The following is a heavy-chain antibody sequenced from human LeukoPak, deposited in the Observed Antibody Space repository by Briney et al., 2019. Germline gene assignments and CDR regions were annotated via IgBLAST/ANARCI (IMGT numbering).Heavy chain of an antibody. Sequence: GASVKVSCTASGYTFTNYYMNWERQAPGQGLEWMGIINPSGGSTSCAQKFQGRVTVTRDTSTSTVYMELSSLRSKDTAMYYCAREGEIGYDLSDYWGQGTLVTVSS. CDR1: GYTFTNYY. V-gene: IGHV1-46*01. CDR2: INPSGGST. CDR3: AREGEIGYDLSDY. J-gene: IGHJ4*02. D-gene: IGHD5-12*01.